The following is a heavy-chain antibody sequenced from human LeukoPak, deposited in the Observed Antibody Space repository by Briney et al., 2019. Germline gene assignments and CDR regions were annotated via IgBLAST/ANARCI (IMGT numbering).Heavy chain of an antibody. D-gene: IGHD6-19*01. Sequence: GGSLRLSCAASGFTFSSYEMKWVRQAPGKGLEWVSYITSSGSTTYYADSVKGRFTISRDNTKNTVYLQMDSLGAEDTAVYYCARRVAGFMADWGQGTLVTVSS. J-gene: IGHJ4*02. CDR1: GFTFSSYE. V-gene: IGHV3-48*03. CDR3: ARRVAGFMAD. CDR2: ITSSGSTT.